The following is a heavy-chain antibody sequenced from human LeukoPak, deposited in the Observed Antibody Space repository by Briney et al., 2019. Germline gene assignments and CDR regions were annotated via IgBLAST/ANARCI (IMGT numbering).Heavy chain of an antibody. Sequence: PGGSLRLSCAASGFTFSSYAMSWVRQAPGKGLEWVANIKQDGSEKYYVDSVKGRFTISRDNAKNSLYLQMNSLRAEDTAVYYCARGTVTFDYWGQGTLVTVSP. V-gene: IGHV3-7*04. CDR2: IKQDGSEK. CDR1: GFTFSSYA. J-gene: IGHJ4*02. CDR3: ARGTVTFDY. D-gene: IGHD4-11*01.